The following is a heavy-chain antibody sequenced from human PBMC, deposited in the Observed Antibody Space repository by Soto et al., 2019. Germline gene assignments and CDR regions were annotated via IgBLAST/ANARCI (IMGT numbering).Heavy chain of an antibody. Sequence: QVQLVESGGGVVQPGRSLRLSCAASGFTFSSYAMHWVRQAPGKGLEWVAVISYDGSNKYYADSVKGRFTISRDNSKNTLYLQMNSLRAEDTAVYYCARDRIYGSSWYDYWGQGSLVTVSS. CDR3: ARDRIYGSSWYDY. CDR2: ISYDGSNK. V-gene: IGHV3-30-3*01. J-gene: IGHJ4*02. D-gene: IGHD6-13*01. CDR1: GFTFSSYA.